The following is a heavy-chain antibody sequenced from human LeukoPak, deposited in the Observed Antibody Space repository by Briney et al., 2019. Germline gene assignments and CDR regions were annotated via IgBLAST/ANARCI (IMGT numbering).Heavy chain of an antibody. J-gene: IGHJ4*02. CDR1: RGSISTYY. V-gene: IGHV4-59*01. CDR2: NYFRGTT. D-gene: IGHD2-2*01. CDR3: TRDPTSWAGFFDY. Sequence: KTSETLSLTCTVSRGSISTYYWTWIRQPPGKGLEWVAYNYFRGTTSYNPSLKSRVTISVDTSKHVLSLNLKSVTAADTALYYCTRDPTSWAGFFDYWGQGIPVTVSS.